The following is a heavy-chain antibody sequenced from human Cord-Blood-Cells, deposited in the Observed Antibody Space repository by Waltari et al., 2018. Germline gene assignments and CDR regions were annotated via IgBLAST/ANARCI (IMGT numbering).Heavy chain of an antibody. V-gene: IGHV4-59*08. J-gene: IGHJ4*02. CDR3: ARQRNGDYVFDY. Sequence: QVQLQESDPGLVKPSETLSLTCTVSGGSISSYYWSWIRQPPGKGLEWIGYIYYSGSTNYNPSLKSRVTISVDTSKNQFSLKLSSVTAADTAVYYCARQRNGDYVFDYWGQGTLVTVSS. D-gene: IGHD4-17*01. CDR2: IYYSGST. CDR1: GGSISSYY.